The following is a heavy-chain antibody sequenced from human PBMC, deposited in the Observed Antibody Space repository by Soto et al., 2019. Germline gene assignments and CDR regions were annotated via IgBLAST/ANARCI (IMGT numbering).Heavy chain of an antibody. D-gene: IGHD1-20*01. V-gene: IGHV1-3*05. CDR2: INAGNGNT. J-gene: IGHJ4*02. Sequence: QVQLVQSGTEEKKPGASVKVSCKASGYTFTSYDMHWVRQAPGQRLEWMGWINAGNGNTKYSQKFQGRVTITRDTSATTAYMELSSLRSEDTAVYYCARDKIPGILDYWGQGTLATVSS. CDR1: GYTFTSYD. CDR3: ARDKIPGILDY.